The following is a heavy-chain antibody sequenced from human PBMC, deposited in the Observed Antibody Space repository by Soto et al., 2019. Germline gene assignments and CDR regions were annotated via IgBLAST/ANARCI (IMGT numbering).Heavy chain of an antibody. CDR2: INPSGGST. CDR1: GYTFTNYY. D-gene: IGHD3-22*01. V-gene: IGHV1-46*01. CDR3: AADPYDSSGYYYSGFEASGY. J-gene: IGHJ4*02. Sequence: ASVKVSCKASGYTFTNYYMHWVRQAPGQGLEWMGIINPSGGSTSYAQKFQGRVTITRDMSTSTAYMELSSLRSEDTAVYYCAADPYDSSGYYYSGFEASGYWGQGTLVTVSS.